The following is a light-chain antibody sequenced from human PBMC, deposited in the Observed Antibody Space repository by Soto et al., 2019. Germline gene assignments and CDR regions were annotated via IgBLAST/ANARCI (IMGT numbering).Light chain of an antibody. J-gene: IGKJ1*01. Sequence: QMTQSPSTVSASVGDSVTITCRASQSVNTWLAWYQLKPGKAPRLLIYKASTLESGVPSRFSGSGAGTEFTLTISSLQHDDIATYYCQQYDHYRTFGQGTKVE. V-gene: IGKV1-5*03. CDR3: QQYDHYRT. CDR2: KAS. CDR1: QSVNTW.